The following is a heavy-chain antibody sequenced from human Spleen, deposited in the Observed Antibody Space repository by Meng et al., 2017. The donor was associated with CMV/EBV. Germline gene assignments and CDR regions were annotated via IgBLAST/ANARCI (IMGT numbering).Heavy chain of an antibody. J-gene: IGHJ6*02. D-gene: IGHD6-13*01. CDR3: AREGSESSSPYYYYYGMDV. Sequence: GGSLRLSCAASGFTFSSYAMHWVRQAPGKGLEWVAVISYDGSNKYYADSVKGRFTISRDNSKNTLYLQMNSLRAEDTAVYYCAREGSESSSPYYYYYGMDVWGQGTTVTVSS. CDR1: GFTFSSYA. CDR2: ISYDGSNK. V-gene: IGHV3-30-3*01.